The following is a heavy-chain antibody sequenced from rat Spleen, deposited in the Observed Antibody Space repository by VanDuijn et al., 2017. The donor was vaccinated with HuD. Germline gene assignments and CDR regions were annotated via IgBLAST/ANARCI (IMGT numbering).Heavy chain of an antibody. J-gene: IGHJ2*01. D-gene: IGHD1-10*01. Sequence: QVQLKESGPGLVQPSQTLSLTCTVAGFSLTRDNVHWVSKPPGKCREGMGLIGNTGGTRYNSALKSRLSISKDTSKSKVFLKMNSLQTEDTATYYCARDEQLRALGYWGQGVMVTVSS. CDR3: ARDEQLRALGY. CDR1: GFSLTRDN. CDR2: IGNTGGT. V-gene: IGHV2-41*01.